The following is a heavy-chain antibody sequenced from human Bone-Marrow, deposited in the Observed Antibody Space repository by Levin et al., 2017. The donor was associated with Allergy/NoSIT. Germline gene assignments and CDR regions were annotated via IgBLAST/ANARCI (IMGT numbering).Heavy chain of an antibody. D-gene: IGHD4-17*01. J-gene: IGHJ6*02. V-gene: IGHV3-30*09. CDR3: ARDPADYGDYGYGMDV. CDR2: ISYDGNNK. CDR1: GFTFRTFA. Sequence: LSLPCAASGFTFRTFAMHWVRQAPGKGLEWVAVISYDGNNKYHADPVKGRFAISRDNSRNTLYLQMHSLGVEDTAVYYCARDPADYGDYGYGMDVWGQGTTVTVSS.